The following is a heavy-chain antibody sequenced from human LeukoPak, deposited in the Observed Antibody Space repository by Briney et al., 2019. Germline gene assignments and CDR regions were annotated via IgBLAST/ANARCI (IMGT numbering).Heavy chain of an antibody. V-gene: IGHV4-34*01. Sequence: SETLSLTCTVSGGSISSYYWSWIRQPPGKGLEWIGEINHSGSTNYNPSLKNRVTISVDTSKNQFSLKLSSVTAADTAVYYCARGQIVGATSGDYFDYWGQGTLVTVSS. D-gene: IGHD1-26*01. CDR1: GGSISSYY. J-gene: IGHJ4*02. CDR3: ARGQIVGATSGDYFDY. CDR2: INHSGST.